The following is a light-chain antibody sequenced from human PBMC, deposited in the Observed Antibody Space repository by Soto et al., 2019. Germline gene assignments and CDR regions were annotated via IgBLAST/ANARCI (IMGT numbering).Light chain of an antibody. Sequence: SALTQPSSVSGAPGQSITISCTGTVDLVSWYQEHSGKVPKPFTYDYTKRPTGVSSRLPACKVGNTASPTIAGLETEDEAVYFCCLSVRGRSNGFGTGTKVSV. CDR2: DYT. CDR3: CLSVRGRSNG. CDR1: VDL. J-gene: IGLJ1*01. V-gene: IGLV2-23*01.